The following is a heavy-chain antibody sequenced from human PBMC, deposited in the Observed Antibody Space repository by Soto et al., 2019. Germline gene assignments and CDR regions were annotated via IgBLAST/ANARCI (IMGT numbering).Heavy chain of an antibody. CDR1: GFTFRSYA. J-gene: IGHJ3*02. CDR2: VTGSGEYT. D-gene: IGHD4-17*01. CDR3: GKDPNGDYFCAFDI. Sequence: EVQMLESGGGLVQPGGSLRLSCAASGFTFRSYALTWVRQAPGKGLEWVSSVTGSGEYTIYTDSVKGRFTITRDNAKNTVYLQMNSLRADHPAIYYCGKDPNGDYFCAFDIWGQGTMVSVSS. V-gene: IGHV3-23*01.